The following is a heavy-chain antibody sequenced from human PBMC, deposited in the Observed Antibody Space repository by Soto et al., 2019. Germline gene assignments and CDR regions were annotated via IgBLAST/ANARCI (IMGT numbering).Heavy chain of an antibody. CDR2: IYYSGST. J-gene: IGHJ3*02. Sequence: SETLSLTCTVSGGSISSYYWSWIRQPPGKGLEWIGYIYYSGSTNYNPSLKSRVTISVDTSKNQFSLKLSSVTAADTAVYYCARAGYYDSSGQDAFDIWGQGTMVTVSS. D-gene: IGHD3-22*01. CDR1: GGSISSYY. V-gene: IGHV4-59*01. CDR3: ARAGYYDSSGQDAFDI.